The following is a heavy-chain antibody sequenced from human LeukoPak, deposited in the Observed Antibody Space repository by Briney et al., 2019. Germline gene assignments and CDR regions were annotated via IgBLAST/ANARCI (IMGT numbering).Heavy chain of an antibody. D-gene: IGHD3-9*01. J-gene: IGHJ4*02. CDR1: GFTFSSHV. CDR3: AKAADWLAAVYIDY. Sequence: LTGGSLRLSCAASGFTFSSHVMSWARQAPGKGLEWVSDISASGDTTYYTDSVKGRFTISRDNSKNTLDLQMSSLRVEDTAVYYCAKAADWLAAVYIDYWGQGTVITVSS. V-gene: IGHV3-23*01. CDR2: ISASGDTT.